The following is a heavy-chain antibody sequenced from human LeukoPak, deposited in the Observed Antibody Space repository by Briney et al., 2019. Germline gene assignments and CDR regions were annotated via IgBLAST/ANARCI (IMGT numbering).Heavy chain of an antibody. CDR2: ISTYNGHT. V-gene: IGHV1-18*01. J-gene: IGHJ5*01. CDR3: ARVFYYDTSGHNWLDS. CDR1: GYTFTSYG. D-gene: IGHD3-22*01. Sequence: GASVKVSCKASGYTFTSYGISWVRQAPGQGLEWMGWISTYNGHTNYAQKFQGRVTMTTDTSTSTAYMELRSLRSGDTAVYYCARVFYYDTSGHNWLDSWGQGTLVTVSS.